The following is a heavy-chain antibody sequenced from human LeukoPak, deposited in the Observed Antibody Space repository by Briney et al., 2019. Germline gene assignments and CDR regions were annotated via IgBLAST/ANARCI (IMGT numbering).Heavy chain of an antibody. CDR3: ARSIYASGSSYTFDI. J-gene: IGHJ3*02. CDR2: ISGSGGST. D-gene: IGHD3-10*01. CDR1: GFTFSSYA. Sequence: GGSLRLSCAASGFTFSSYAMSWVRQAPGKAPEWVSDISGSGGSTYSADSVKGRFITSRDNSKNTLYVQMNTLRAEDTAVYYCARSIYASGSSYTFDIWGQGTMVTVSS. V-gene: IGHV3-23*01.